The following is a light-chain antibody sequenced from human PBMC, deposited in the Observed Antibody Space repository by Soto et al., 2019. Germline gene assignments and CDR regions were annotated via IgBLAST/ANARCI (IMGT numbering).Light chain of an antibody. CDR2: AAS. J-gene: IGKJ2*01. CDR3: QKYGSSPPYT. V-gene: IGKV3-20*01. CDR1: RTFASSY. Sequence: EIVLTQSPDTLSLSPGERATLACRASRTFASSYLAWYQQKHGQAPRLLIYAASTRATGIPDRFSGSGSGADFSLTISRLEPEDSAVYYCQKYGSSPPYTFGQGTKLEIK.